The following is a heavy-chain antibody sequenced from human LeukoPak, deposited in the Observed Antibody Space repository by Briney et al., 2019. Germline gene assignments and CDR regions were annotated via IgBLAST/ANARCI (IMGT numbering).Heavy chain of an antibody. CDR3: ARGFARYYVGVGY. J-gene: IGHJ4*02. Sequence: SETLSLTCTVSGGSISSYYWSWIRQPPGKGLEWIGYINYSGSTNYNPSLKSRVTISVDTSKNQFSLKLSSVTAADTAVYYCARGFARYYVGVGYWGQGTLVTVSS. D-gene: IGHD1-26*01. CDR1: GGSISSYY. V-gene: IGHV4-59*12. CDR2: INYSGST.